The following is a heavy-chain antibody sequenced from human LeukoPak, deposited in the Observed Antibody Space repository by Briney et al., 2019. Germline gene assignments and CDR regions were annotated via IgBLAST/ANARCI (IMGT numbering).Heavy chain of an antibody. D-gene: IGHD1/OR15-1a*01. CDR3: ARRVWEQTYVAYENWFDP. CDR1: GGSISSYY. CDR2: ISTSGNT. J-gene: IGHJ5*02. V-gene: IGHV4-4*07. Sequence: PSETLSLTCTVPGGSISSYYWNWIRQPAGKALEWIGRISTSGNTNYNPSLKSRATMSVDTSKNQFSLKLSSVTAADTAVYYCARRVWEQTYVAYENWFDPWGQGTLVSVSS.